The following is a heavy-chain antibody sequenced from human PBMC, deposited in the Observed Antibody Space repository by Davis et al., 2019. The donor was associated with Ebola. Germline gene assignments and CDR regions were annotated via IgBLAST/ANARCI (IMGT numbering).Heavy chain of an antibody. CDR3: ARDNFYGSGSYYGLDV. J-gene: IGHJ6*04. V-gene: IGHV3-9*01. CDR1: GFTFSTYT. Sequence: SLKISCAASGFTFSTYTMNWVRQVPGKGLEWVASINYNGGHIVYADSVKGRFTISRDNAEKSLYLHLDSLTIEDTALYFCARDNFYGSGSYYGLDVWGKGTMVTVSS. D-gene: IGHD3-10*01. CDR2: INYNGGHI.